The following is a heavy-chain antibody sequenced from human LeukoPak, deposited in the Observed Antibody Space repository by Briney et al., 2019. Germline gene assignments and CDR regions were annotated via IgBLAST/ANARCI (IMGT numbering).Heavy chain of an antibody. CDR1: GFXFSNYG. V-gene: IGHV3-30*18. Sequence: GGSLRLSCAASGFXFSNYGIHWVRQAPGKGLEWLAIISYDGSNQYYTDSVKGRFTISRDNSKNTLYLQINSLRAEDTAVYFCAKDRSGLNWYFDLWGRGTLVTVSS. CDR3: AKDRSGLNWYFDL. D-gene: IGHD6-19*01. CDR2: ISYDGSNQ. J-gene: IGHJ2*01.